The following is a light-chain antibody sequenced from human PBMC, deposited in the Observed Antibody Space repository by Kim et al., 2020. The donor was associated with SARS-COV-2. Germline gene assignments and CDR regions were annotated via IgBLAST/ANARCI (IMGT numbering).Light chain of an antibody. Sequence: QSINISCTGTSSDVGGYNYVSWYQQHPGKAPKLMIYDVSKRPSGVSNRFSGSKSGNTASLTISGLQAEDEADYYCSSYTSSKERVFGGGTQLTVL. J-gene: IGLJ3*02. CDR2: DVS. CDR3: SSYTSSKERV. V-gene: IGLV2-14*04. CDR1: SSDVGGYNY.